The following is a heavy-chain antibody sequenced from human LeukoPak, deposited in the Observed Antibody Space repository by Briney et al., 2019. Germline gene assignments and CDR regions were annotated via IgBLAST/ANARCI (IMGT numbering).Heavy chain of an antibody. D-gene: IGHD5-18*01. CDR1: GGSISSSSYY. J-gene: IGHJ6*03. V-gene: IGHV4-39*07. Sequence: SETLSLTCTVSGGSISSSSYYWGWLRQPPGKGLEWIGSIYYSGSTYYNPSLKSRVTISVDTSKNHFSLKLTSVTAADTAVYYCARTTEGGYTYGYFYYYYMDVWGKGTTVTISS. CDR2: IYYSGST. CDR3: ARTTEGGYTYGYFYYYYMDV.